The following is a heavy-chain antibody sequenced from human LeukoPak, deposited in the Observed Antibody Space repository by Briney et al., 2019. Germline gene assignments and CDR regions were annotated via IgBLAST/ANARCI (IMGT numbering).Heavy chain of an antibody. V-gene: IGHV4-59*08. CDR1: GGSIRSYY. CDR2: IYYSGST. CDR3: ARRGLVRAAFDI. Sequence: SETLSLTCTVSGGSIRSYYWSWIRQPPGKGLEWIGYIYYSGSTNYNPSLKSRVTISVDTSKNQFSLKLSSVTAADTAVYYWARRGLVRAAFDIWGQGTMVTVSS. D-gene: IGHD6-19*01. J-gene: IGHJ3*02.